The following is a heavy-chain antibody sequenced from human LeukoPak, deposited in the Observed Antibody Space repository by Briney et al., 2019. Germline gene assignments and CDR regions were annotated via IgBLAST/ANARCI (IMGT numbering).Heavy chain of an antibody. V-gene: IGHV3-9*01. CDR1: GFTFDDYA. Sequence: PGGSLRLSCAASGFTFDDYAMHWVRQALGKGLEWVSSISWNSGTIRYADSVKGRFTISRDNAKNSLYLQMNSLRAEDTALYYCAKDRGGDYIHYFDYWGQGTRVTVSS. D-gene: IGHD4-17*01. CDR3: AKDRGGDYIHYFDY. J-gene: IGHJ4*02. CDR2: ISWNSGTI.